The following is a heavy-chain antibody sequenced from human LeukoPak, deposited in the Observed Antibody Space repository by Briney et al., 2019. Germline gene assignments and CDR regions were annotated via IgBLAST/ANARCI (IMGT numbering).Heavy chain of an antibody. J-gene: IGHJ4*02. CDR3: ARARLGIAAAFYYFDY. CDR2: ISYNGSNK. Sequence: GGSLRLSCAASGFTFSGYPIHWVRQAPGKGLEWVAVISYNGSNKYYADSVKGRFTISRDNSKNTLYLQMNSLRAEDTAVYYCARARLGIAAAFYYFDYWGQGTLVTVSS. V-gene: IGHV3-30-3*01. D-gene: IGHD6-13*01. CDR1: GFTFSGYP.